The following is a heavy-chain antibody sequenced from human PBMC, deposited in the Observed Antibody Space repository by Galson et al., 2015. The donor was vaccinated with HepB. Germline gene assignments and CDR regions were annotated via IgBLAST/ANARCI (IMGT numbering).Heavy chain of an antibody. Sequence: SLRLSCAASGFTFSSYWMSWVRQAPGKGLEWVANIKQDGSEKYYVDSVKGRFTISRDNAKNSLYLQMNSLRAEDTAVYYCARPNTDYSYGYYYYYGMDVWGQGTTVTASS. CDR1: GFTFSSYW. J-gene: IGHJ6*02. CDR2: IKQDGSEK. V-gene: IGHV3-7*03. CDR3: ARPNTDYSYGYYYYYGMDV. D-gene: IGHD5-18*01.